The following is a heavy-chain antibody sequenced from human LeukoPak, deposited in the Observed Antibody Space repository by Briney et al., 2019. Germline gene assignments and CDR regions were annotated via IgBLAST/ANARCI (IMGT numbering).Heavy chain of an antibody. J-gene: IGHJ3*02. CDR2: ISYDGINK. CDR1: GFTFSNYW. D-gene: IGHD5-12*01. V-gene: IGHV3-30*03. CDR3: AVGFNGYDYAFDI. Sequence: GRSLRLSCAASGFTFSNYWMSWLRQAPGKGLEWETVISYDGINKYYADSVRGRFTVSRDNSKNTLYLQMNSLRPEDTAVYYCAVGFNGYDYAFDIWGQGTMVTVSS.